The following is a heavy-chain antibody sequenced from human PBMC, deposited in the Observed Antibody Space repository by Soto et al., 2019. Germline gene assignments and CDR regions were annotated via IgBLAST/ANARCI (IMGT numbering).Heavy chain of an antibody. D-gene: IGHD1-1*01. Sequence: SGPTLVNPKHTLTLTCTFSGFSLSTTGVGVGWIRQPPGKALEWLALIYWDDDKRYSPSLKSRLTITKDTSKNQVVLTMTNMDPVDTATYYCAHLKWQQLGFDYWGQGTLVTVSS. V-gene: IGHV2-5*02. CDR2: IYWDDDK. CDR1: GFSLSTTGVG. J-gene: IGHJ4*02. CDR3: AHLKWQQLGFDY.